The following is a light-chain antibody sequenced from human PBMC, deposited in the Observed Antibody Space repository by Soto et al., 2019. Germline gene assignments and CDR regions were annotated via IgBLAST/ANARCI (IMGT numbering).Light chain of an antibody. V-gene: IGLV2-23*01. CDR3: CSYAGSSTHI. CDR2: EGS. J-gene: IGLJ1*01. Sequence: QSALTQPASVSGSPGQSITISCTGTSSDVGRYELVSWYQQHPGKAPKLMIYEGSKRPSGVSNRFSGSKSGNTASLIISGLQAEDEADYFCCSYAGSSTHIFGTGTKLTVL. CDR1: SSDVGRYEL.